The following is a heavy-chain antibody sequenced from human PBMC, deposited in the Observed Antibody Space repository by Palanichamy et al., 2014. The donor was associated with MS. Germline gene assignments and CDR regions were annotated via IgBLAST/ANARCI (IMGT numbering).Heavy chain of an antibody. CDR2: IYYSGST. Sequence: QVQLQESGPGLVKPSETLSLTYTVSGGSISNYYWSWIRQPPGKGLEWIGYIYYSGSTTYNPSLKSRVTISVDMSKNQFSLKVTSVTAADTAVYYCARDGGYGSGPGYWGQGTLVTVSS. V-gene: IGHV4-59*01. D-gene: IGHD3-10*01. CDR3: ARDGGYGSGPGY. J-gene: IGHJ4*02. CDR1: GGSISNYY.